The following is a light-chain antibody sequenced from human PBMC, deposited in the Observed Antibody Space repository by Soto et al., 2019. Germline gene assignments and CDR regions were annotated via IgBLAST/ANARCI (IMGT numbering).Light chain of an antibody. Sequence: EVVMTQSPATLSVSPGEGATLSCRASQSVSGKIAWYQQKPGQAPSLLSYGSSARATNIPARFSGSGSGTNFALTISSLQYEDFAVYYCQQYNHWPFTFGGGTKVQIK. CDR3: QQYNHWPFT. CDR2: GSS. V-gene: IGKV3-15*01. J-gene: IGKJ4*01. CDR1: QSVSGK.